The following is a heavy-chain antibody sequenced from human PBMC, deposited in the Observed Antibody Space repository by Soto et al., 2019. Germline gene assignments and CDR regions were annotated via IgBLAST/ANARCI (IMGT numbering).Heavy chain of an antibody. J-gene: IGHJ3*02. D-gene: IGHD2-15*01. V-gene: IGHV4-59*01. Sequence: PSETLSLTCTVSGGSISVYYWSWIRQPPGKGLEWIGYIYYSGSTNYNPSLKSRVTISVDTSNNRFSLRLSSVTAADTAVYYCARRARYCSGGSCSFDAFDIWGQGTMVTV. CDR3: ARRARYCSGGSCSFDAFDI. CDR2: IYYSGST. CDR1: GGSISVYY.